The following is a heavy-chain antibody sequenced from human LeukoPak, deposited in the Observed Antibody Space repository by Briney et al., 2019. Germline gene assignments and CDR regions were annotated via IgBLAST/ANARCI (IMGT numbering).Heavy chain of an antibody. CDR2: IYTSGST. V-gene: IGHV4-61*02. CDR3: ASNSGSYYN. Sequence: SQTLSLTCTVSGGSISSGSYYWSWIRQPAGKGLEWIGRIYTSGSTNYNPSLKSRATISVDTSKNQFSLKLSSVTAADTAVYYCASNSGSYYNWGQGTLVTVSS. J-gene: IGHJ4*02. D-gene: IGHD3-10*01. CDR1: GGSISSGSYY.